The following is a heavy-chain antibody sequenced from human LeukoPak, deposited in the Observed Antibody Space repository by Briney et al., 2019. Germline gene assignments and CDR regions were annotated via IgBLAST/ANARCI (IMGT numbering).Heavy chain of an antibody. V-gene: IGHV4-39*01. J-gene: IGHJ4*02. Sequence: SETLSLTCTVSGGSISSSSYYWRWIRQPPGKGLEWIGEINHSGSTNYNPSLKSRVTISVDTSKNQFSLKLSSVTAADTAVYYCVRQAGGYWGQGTLVTVSS. CDR2: INHSGST. CDR1: GGSISSSSYY. D-gene: IGHD1-26*01. CDR3: VRQAGGY.